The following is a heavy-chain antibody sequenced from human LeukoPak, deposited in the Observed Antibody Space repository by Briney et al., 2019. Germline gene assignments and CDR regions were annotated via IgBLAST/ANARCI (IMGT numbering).Heavy chain of an antibody. D-gene: IGHD6-6*01. CDR1: GFTFSSYG. CDR3: ARDYSSSWLRFFDY. CDR2: MWFDGSNI. J-gene: IGHJ4*02. Sequence: GWSLRLSCAASGFTFSSYGMHWVRRAPGKGLEWVAVMWFDGSNIYYADSVKGRFTISRDNSKNTLYLQMNSLRAEDTAVYYCARDYSSSWLRFFDYWGQGTLVTVSS. V-gene: IGHV3-33*01.